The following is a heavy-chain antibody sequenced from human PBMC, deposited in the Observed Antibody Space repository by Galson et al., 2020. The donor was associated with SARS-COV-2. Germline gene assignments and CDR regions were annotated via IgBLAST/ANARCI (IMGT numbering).Heavy chain of an antibody. CDR1: GFSLRTSGVG. D-gene: IGHD3-22*01. CDR3: VHRDLTTMAH. Sequence: SGPTQVKPTNTLTLTCTFSGFSLRTSGVGVAWVRQPPGTALEWLALIYWDNDKRYRPSLKRRLTITKDTAKNQVVLTMTSMHPVDTATYYCVHRDLTTMAHWGPGTLVTVSS. J-gene: IGHJ4*02. CDR2: IYWDNDK. V-gene: IGHV2-5*02.